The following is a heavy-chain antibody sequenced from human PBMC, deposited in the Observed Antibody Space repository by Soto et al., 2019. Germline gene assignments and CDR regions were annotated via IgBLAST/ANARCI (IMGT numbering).Heavy chain of an antibody. Sequence: PGGSLRLSCAASGFTFSSYGMHWVRQAPGKGLEWVAVISYDGSNKYYADSVKGRFTISRDNSKNTLYLQMNSLRAEDTAVYYCAKGRYFDWLFQGFDYWGQGTLVTVSS. D-gene: IGHD3-9*01. J-gene: IGHJ4*02. V-gene: IGHV3-30*18. CDR1: GFTFSSYG. CDR3: AKGRYFDWLFQGFDY. CDR2: ISYDGSNK.